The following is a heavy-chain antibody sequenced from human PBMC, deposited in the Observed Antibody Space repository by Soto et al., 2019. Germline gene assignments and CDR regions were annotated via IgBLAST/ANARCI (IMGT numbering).Heavy chain of an antibody. CDR1: GFSLSTSGVG. Sequence: SGPTLVNPTQTLTLTCTFSGFSLSTSGVGVGWIRQPPGKALEWLALIYWDDDKRYSPSLKSRLTITKDTSKNQVVLTMTNMDPVDTATYYCAHIIGVVTYYDSSALGDYWGQGTLVTVSS. D-gene: IGHD3-22*01. V-gene: IGHV2-5*02. J-gene: IGHJ4*02. CDR2: IYWDDDK. CDR3: AHIIGVVTYYDSSALGDY.